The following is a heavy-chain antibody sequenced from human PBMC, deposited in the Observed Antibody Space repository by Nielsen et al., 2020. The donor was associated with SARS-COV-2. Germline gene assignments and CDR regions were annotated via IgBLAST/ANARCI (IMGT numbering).Heavy chain of an antibody. Sequence: GESLKISCEASGLTISRYGMHWVRQAPGKGLEWVTFISYDGSVKYYADSVKGRFTISTDLSNNTRYLQMNSLRVEDTAIYYCTKGAQLGDYWGQGTLVTVSS. CDR1: GLTISRYG. CDR3: TKGAQLGDY. V-gene: IGHV3-30*18. J-gene: IGHJ4*02. CDR2: ISYDGSVK. D-gene: IGHD6-13*01.